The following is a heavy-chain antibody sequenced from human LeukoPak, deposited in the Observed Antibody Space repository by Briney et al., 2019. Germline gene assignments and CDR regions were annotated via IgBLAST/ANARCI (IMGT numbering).Heavy chain of an antibody. V-gene: IGHV7-4-1*02. CDR1: GYTFTGYY. CDR2: INTNTGNP. Sequence: ASVKVSCKASGYTFTGYYMHWVRQAPGQGLEWMGWINTNTGNPTYAQGFTGRFVFSLDTSVSTAYLQISSLKAEDTAVYYCARDLRSLSHIFGVVNSIYYYYYYMDVWGKGTTVTVSS. CDR3: ARDLRSLSHIFGVVNSIYYYYYYMDV. D-gene: IGHD3-3*02. J-gene: IGHJ6*03.